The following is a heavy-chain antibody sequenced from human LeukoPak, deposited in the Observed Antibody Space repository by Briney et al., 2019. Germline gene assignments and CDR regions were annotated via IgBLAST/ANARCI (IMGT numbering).Heavy chain of an antibody. CDR3: ARGINCYASNFIDY. CDR2: IKYDENER. D-gene: IGHD3-16*01. CDR1: GFIYTNYW. Sequence: PGGSLRLSCAASGFIYTNYWMTWVRHAPGKGLEWVANIKYDENERYYVESVRGRFNVSRDNAQSSVSLQMNNLRAEDTAVYYCARGINCYASNFIDYWGEGTLVIVSS. V-gene: IGHV3-7*01. J-gene: IGHJ4*02.